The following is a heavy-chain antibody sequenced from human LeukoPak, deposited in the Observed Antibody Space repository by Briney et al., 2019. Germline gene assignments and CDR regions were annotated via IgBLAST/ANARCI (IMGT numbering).Heavy chain of an antibody. CDR2: IYYSGST. Sequence: SETLSLTCTVSGGSISSYYWSWIRQPPGKGLEWIWYIYYSGSTNYNPSLKSRVTISVDTSKNQFSLKLSSVTAADTAVYYCARAGPQYYDFWSGYYSFDYWGQGTLVTVSS. V-gene: IGHV4-59*01. CDR1: GGSISSYY. J-gene: IGHJ4*02. D-gene: IGHD3-3*01. CDR3: ARAGPQYYDFWSGYYSFDY.